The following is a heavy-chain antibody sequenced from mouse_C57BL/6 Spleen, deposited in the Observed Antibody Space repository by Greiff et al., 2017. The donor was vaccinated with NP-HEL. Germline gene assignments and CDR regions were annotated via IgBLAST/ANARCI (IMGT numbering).Heavy chain of an antibody. CDR3: AREAPDGYYDY. CDR1: GFTFSDYY. J-gene: IGHJ2*01. D-gene: IGHD2-3*01. CDR2: INYDGSST. V-gene: IGHV5-16*01. Sequence: EVKLMESEGGLVRPGSSMKLSCTASGFTFSDYYMAWVRQVPEKGLEWVANINYDGSSTYYLDSLKSRFIISRDNAKNILYLQMSSLKSEDTATYYCAREAPDGYYDYWGQGTTLTVSS.